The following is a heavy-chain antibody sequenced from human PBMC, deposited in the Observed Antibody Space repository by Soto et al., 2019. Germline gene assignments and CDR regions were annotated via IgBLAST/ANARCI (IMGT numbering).Heavy chain of an antibody. Sequence: GGSLRLSCAASGFTFSDYYMSWIRQAPGKGLEWVSYISSSSSYTNYADSVKGRFTISRDNAKNSLYLQMNSLRAEDTAVYYCARDTYVDTAMVIALGYYGMDVWGQGTTVTVSS. CDR1: GFTFSDYY. D-gene: IGHD5-18*01. CDR3: ARDTYVDTAMVIALGYYGMDV. V-gene: IGHV3-11*06. CDR2: ISSSSSYT. J-gene: IGHJ6*02.